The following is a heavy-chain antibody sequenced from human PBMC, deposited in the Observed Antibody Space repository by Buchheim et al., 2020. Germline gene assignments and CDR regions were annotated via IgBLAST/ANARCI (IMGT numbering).Heavy chain of an antibody. CDR3: AISGALDV. D-gene: IGHD3-10*01. J-gene: IGHJ6*02. CDR2: ISYDGSNK. Sequence: QVQLVESGGGVGQCGRSLRLSCAASGFTFSSYAMHWVRQAPGKGLEWVAVISYDGSNKYYADSVKGRFTISRDNSKNTLYMQMSSLRAEDTAVYYCAISGALDVGGQETT. V-gene: IGHV3-30*03. CDR1: GFTFSSYA.